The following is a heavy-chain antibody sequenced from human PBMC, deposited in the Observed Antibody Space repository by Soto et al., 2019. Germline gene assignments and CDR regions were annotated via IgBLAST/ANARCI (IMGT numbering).Heavy chain of an antibody. Sequence: GASVKVSCKASGYTFTSYYMHWVRQAPGQGLEWMGIINPSGGNTSYAQKFLGRVTMTRDTSTSTLYMELTSLRSEDTAVYYCARGGHVVVVTAAFDYWGQGTLVTVSS. CDR2: INPSGGNT. V-gene: IGHV1-46*03. J-gene: IGHJ4*02. CDR3: ARGGHVVVVTAAFDY. CDR1: GYTFTSYY. D-gene: IGHD2-21*02.